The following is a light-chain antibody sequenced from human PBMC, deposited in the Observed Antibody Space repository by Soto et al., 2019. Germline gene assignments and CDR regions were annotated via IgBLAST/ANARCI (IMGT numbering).Light chain of an antibody. J-gene: IGKJ2*01. Sequence: DIQMTQSPSSLSASVGDRVTITCQASQDISNYLNWYQQKPGKAPKLLIYDASNLETGVPSRFSGSRSGTDFTFTISSLLPEDIATYYCQQYDNLPYTFGQGTKLEIK. CDR1: QDISNY. CDR2: DAS. CDR3: QQYDNLPYT. V-gene: IGKV1-33*01.